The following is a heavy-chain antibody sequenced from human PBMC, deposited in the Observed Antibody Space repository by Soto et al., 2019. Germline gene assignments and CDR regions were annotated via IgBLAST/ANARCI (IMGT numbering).Heavy chain of an antibody. CDR1: GFTFSNAW. Sequence: EVQLVESGGGLVKPGGSLRLSCAASGFTFSNAWMNWVRQAPGKGLEWVGRIKSKTDGGTTDYAAPVKGRFTISRDDSKNTLYLKMNSLKTGDTAVYYCPRRITMVRGATDYWGQGTLVTVSS. CDR2: IKSKTDGGTT. CDR3: PRRITMVRGATDY. D-gene: IGHD3-10*01. V-gene: IGHV3-15*07. J-gene: IGHJ4*02.